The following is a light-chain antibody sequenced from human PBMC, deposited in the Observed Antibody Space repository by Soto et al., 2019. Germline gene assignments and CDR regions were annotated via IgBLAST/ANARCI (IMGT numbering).Light chain of an antibody. Sequence: EIVLTQFPGTLSLSPGERATLSCRASQSVSGNYLAWYQQKTGQAPSLVIYGASSRATGVPDRFSGSGSGTDFTLTISRLEPEDFAMYYCQQYGTSAPITFGQGTRLEFE. CDR1: QSVSGNY. CDR2: GAS. CDR3: QQYGTSAPIT. V-gene: IGKV3-20*01. J-gene: IGKJ5*01.